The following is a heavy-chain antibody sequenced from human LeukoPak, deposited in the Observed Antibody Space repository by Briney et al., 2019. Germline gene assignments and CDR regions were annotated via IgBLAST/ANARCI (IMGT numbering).Heavy chain of an antibody. Sequence: GGSLRLSCAASGFTFSSYAMSWVRQALGKGLEWVSAISGSGGSTYYADSVKGRFTISRDNSKNTLYLQMNSLRAEDTAVYYCAKVSVVVPAARGNWFDPWGQGTLVTVSS. CDR2: ISGSGGST. CDR1: GFTFSSYA. J-gene: IGHJ5*02. CDR3: AKVSVVVPAARGNWFDP. D-gene: IGHD2-2*01. V-gene: IGHV3-23*01.